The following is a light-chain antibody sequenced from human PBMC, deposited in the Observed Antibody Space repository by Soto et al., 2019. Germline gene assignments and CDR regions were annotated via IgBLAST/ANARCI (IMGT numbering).Light chain of an antibody. J-gene: IGLJ1*01. Sequence: QSALTQPPSASGSPGQSVAISCTGTSSDVGGYNYVSWYQQHPGKAPKLMIYEVNKRPSGVPDRFSGSKSGNTASLTVSGLQPEDEADYYCSSYAGSSNVFGTGTKVTVL. CDR2: EVN. CDR3: SSYAGSSNV. CDR1: SSDVGGYNY. V-gene: IGLV2-8*01.